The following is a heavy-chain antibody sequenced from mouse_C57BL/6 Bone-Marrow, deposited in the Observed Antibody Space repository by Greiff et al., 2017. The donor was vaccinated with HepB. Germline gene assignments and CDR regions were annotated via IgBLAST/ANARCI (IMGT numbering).Heavy chain of an antibody. CDR1: GYTFTSYD. Sequence: VKLQESGPELVKPGASVKLSCKASGYTFTSYDINWVKQRPGQGLEWIGRIYPRDGSTKYNEKFKGKATLTVDTSSSTAYMELHSLTSEDSAVYFCARGRYYYGSFYFDYWGQGTTLTVSS. J-gene: IGHJ2*01. CDR2: IYPRDGST. V-gene: IGHV1-85*01. D-gene: IGHD1-1*01. CDR3: ARGRYYYGSFYFDY.